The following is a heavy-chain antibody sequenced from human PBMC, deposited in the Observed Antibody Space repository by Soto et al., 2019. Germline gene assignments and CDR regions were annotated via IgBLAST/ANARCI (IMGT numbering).Heavy chain of an antibody. V-gene: IGHV4-59*01. CDR2: IYYSGST. D-gene: IGHD1-7*01. J-gene: IGHJ6*02. Sequence: SETLSLTCTVSGGSISSYYWSWIRQPPGKGLEWIGYIYYSGSTNYNPSLKSRVTISVDTSKNQFSLKLSSVTAADTAVYYCAREGWNYDYYYYGMDVWGQGTTVTVSS. CDR1: GGSISSYY. CDR3: AREGWNYDYYYYGMDV.